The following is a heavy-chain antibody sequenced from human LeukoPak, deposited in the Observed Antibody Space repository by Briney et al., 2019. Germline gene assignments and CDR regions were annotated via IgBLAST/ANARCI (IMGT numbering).Heavy chain of an antibody. CDR1: GFSFRSYG. Sequence: GGSLRLSCAVSGFSFRSYGMHWVRQAPGKGLEWVAVISYDGSNKYYADSVKGRFTISRDNSKNTLYLQMNSLRAEDTAVYYCARDLGQYYDTSDNWFDPWGQGTLVTVSS. V-gene: IGHV3-30*03. CDR3: ARDLGQYYDTSDNWFDP. D-gene: IGHD3-22*01. CDR2: ISYDGSNK. J-gene: IGHJ5*02.